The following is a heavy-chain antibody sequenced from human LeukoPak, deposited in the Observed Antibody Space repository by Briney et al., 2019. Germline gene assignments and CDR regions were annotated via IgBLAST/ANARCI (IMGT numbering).Heavy chain of an antibody. CDR2: MNPNSGNT. Sequence: ASVKVPCKASGYTFTSYDINWVRQATGQGLEWMGWMNPNSGNTGYAQKFQGRVTMTRNTSISTAYMELSSLRSEDTAVYYCAKTAMGYWYFDLWGRGTLVTVSS. CDR3: AKTAMGYWYFDL. J-gene: IGHJ2*01. V-gene: IGHV1-8*01. CDR1: GYTFTSYD. D-gene: IGHD2-21*02.